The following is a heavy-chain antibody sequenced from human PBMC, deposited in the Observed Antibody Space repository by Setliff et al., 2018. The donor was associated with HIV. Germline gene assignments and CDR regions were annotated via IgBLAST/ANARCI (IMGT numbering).Heavy chain of an antibody. CDR3: ARDFGGYCSSMSCPGLFDP. V-gene: IGHV1-46*01. D-gene: IGHD2-2*01. Sequence: ASVKVSCKASGYTFTSYYMHWVRQAPGQGLEWMGIINPGGGSTSYAQKFQGRVTITADKSTSTAYMELSSLRSEDTAVYYCARDFGGYCSSMSCPGLFDPWGQGTLVTVSS. CDR1: GYTFTSYY. CDR2: INPGGGST. J-gene: IGHJ5*02.